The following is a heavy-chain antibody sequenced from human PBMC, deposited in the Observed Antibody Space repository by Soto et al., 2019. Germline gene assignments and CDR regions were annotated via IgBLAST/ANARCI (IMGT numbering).Heavy chain of an antibody. Sequence: EMQLLESGGGLVQPGGSLRLSCAASGFTFSRSAMSWVRQAPGKGLEWVAVISGSGGTTYYADSVKGRFSISRDNSKERFLLQMNSLRGEETARFYCAQRNYDDGIGYYGACDIWGQGTMVTVSS. CDR1: GFTFSRSA. J-gene: IGHJ3*02. V-gene: IGHV3-23*01. CDR3: AQRNYDDGIGYYGACDI. CDR2: ISGSGGTT. D-gene: IGHD3-22*01.